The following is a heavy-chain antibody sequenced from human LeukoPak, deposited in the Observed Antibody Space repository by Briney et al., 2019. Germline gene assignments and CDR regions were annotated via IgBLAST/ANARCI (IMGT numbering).Heavy chain of an antibody. Sequence: GASVKVSCKASGYTFTGCYMHWVRQAPGQGLEWMGWINPNSGDTNYAQKFQGRVTKTRDTSISTAYMEMSRLRSDETAVYYCARGGGYSYGRFWGKGTLVTVS. CDR2: INPNSGDT. CDR3: ARGGGYSYGRF. V-gene: IGHV1-2*02. CDR1: GYTFTGCY. J-gene: IGHJ4*02. D-gene: IGHD5-18*01.